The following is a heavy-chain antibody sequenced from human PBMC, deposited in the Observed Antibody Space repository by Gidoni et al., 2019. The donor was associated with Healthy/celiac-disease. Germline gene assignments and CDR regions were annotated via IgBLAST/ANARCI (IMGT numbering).Heavy chain of an antibody. Sequence: QLQLQESGPGLVKPSETLSLTCTVSGGSIRSSSYYWGWIRQPPGKGLEWIGSIYYSGSTYYNPSLKSRVTISVDTSKNQFSLKLSSVTAADTAVYYCARGIGLQPQNWFDPWGQGTLVTVSS. CDR1: GGSIRSSSYY. V-gene: IGHV4-39*01. J-gene: IGHJ5*02. CDR2: IYYSGST. CDR3: ARGIGLQPQNWFDP. D-gene: IGHD4-4*01.